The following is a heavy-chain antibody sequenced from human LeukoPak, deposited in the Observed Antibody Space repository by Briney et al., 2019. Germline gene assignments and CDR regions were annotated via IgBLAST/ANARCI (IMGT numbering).Heavy chain of an antibody. V-gene: IGHV4-39*01. CDR3: ARHDCDSSRCSVNWFDP. J-gene: IGHJ5*02. D-gene: IGHD2/OR15-2a*01. CDR1: GVSMSSSPYY. CDR2: IYDSGNT. Sequence: SETLSLTCTVSGVSMSSSPYYWGWIRQPPGKGLEWIGTIYDSGNTNYNPSLRSRLTISVDTSRNQFSLKLSSVTAADTAVYYCARHDCDSSRCSVNWFDPWGQGTLITVSS.